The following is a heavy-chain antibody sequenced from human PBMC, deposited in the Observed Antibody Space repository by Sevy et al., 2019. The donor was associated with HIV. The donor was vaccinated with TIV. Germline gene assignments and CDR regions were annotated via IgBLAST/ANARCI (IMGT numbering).Heavy chain of an antibody. J-gene: IGHJ4*02. CDR3: TTRPYGSIIDY. V-gene: IGHV3-15*07. CDR1: GFNISRAS. CDR2: IKGKTDGETT. D-gene: IGHD3-10*01. Sequence: GGSLRLSCGGSGFNISRASMNWVRQAPGKGLEWVGRIKGKTDGETTDYAAPVKGRFIISRDDSGKTVYVQLNSVKTEDTAMYFCTTRPYGSIIDYWGQGTLVTVSS.